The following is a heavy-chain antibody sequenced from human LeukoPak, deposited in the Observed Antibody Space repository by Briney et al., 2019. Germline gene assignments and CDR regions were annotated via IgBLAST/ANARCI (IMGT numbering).Heavy chain of an antibody. CDR3: AREEGYYGSGSFLGGENDY. Sequence: ASVKVSCKASGYTFTGYYMHWVRQAPGQGLEWMGWINPNSGGTNYAQKFQGRVTMTRDTSISTAYMELSRLRSDDTAVYYCAREEGYYGSGSFLGGENDYWGQGTLVTVSS. CDR1: GYTFTGYY. D-gene: IGHD3-10*01. J-gene: IGHJ4*02. V-gene: IGHV1-2*02. CDR2: INPNSGGT.